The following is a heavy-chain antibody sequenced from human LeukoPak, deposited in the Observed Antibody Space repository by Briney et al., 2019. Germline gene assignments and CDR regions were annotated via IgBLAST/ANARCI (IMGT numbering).Heavy chain of an antibody. D-gene: IGHD1-1*01. Sequence: PSETLSLTCGVSGGSISSSYWWSWVRQPPGKGLEWIGEIYHSGSTNYNPSLKSRVTISMDKSKNQFSLKLSSVTAADTAVYYCARDRGTWNDDGFDYWGQGTLVTVSS. V-gene: IGHV4-4*02. CDR1: GGSISSSYW. J-gene: IGHJ4*02. CDR3: ARDRGTWNDDGFDY. CDR2: IYHSGST.